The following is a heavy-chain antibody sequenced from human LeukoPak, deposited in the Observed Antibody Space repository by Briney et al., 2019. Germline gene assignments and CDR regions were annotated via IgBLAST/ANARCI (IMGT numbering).Heavy chain of an antibody. CDR3: ARNNRRGTGAYYYGSGSYYPEYYFDY. CDR2: INHSGST. Sequence: PSETLSLTCAVYGGSFSSYYWSWIRQPPGKGLEWIGEINHSGSTNYNPSLKSRVTISVDTSKNQFSLKLSSVTAADTAVYYCARNNRRGTGAYYYGSGSYYPEYYFDYWGQGTLVTVSS. D-gene: IGHD3-10*01. J-gene: IGHJ4*02. V-gene: IGHV4-34*01. CDR1: GGSFSSYY.